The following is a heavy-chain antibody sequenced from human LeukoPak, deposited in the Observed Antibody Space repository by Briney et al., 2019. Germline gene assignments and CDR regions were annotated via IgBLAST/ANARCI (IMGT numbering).Heavy chain of an antibody. J-gene: IGHJ4*02. CDR2: IYPGDSDT. D-gene: IGHD5-24*01. Sequence: GESLKISCKASGYTFTSYWIAWVRQMPGKGLEWMGIIYPGDSDTRYSPSFQGQVTISADKSSNTASLQWSSLKASDTAMYYCARQRDGYIFDYWGQGTLVTVSS. CDR3: ARQRDGYIFDY. V-gene: IGHV5-51*01. CDR1: GYTFTSYW.